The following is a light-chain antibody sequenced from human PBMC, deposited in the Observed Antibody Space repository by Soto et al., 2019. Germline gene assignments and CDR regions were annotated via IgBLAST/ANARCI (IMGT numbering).Light chain of an antibody. V-gene: IGLV2-14*01. CDR3: SSYTSSSRYV. CDR1: SSDVGGYNY. J-gene: IGLJ1*01. Sequence: QSVLTQPASVSGSPGQSITISCTGTSSDVGGYNYVSWYQQYPGRVPKLLIYKXXDRPSGISNRFYGSKSGKTASLTISGLQAEDEADYYCSSYTSSSRYVFGTGTKVTV. CDR2: KXX.